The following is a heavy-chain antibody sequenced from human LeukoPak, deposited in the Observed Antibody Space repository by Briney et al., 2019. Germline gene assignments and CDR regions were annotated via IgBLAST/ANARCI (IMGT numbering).Heavy chain of an antibody. CDR2: IYTSGST. CDR1: GGSISSYY. V-gene: IGHV4-4*07. Sequence: SETLSLTCTVSGGSISSYYWSWIRQPAGKGLEWIGRIYTSGSTNYNPSLKSRVTTSVDTSKNQFSLKLSSVTAADTAVYYCAKDPSNTIFGVVTMDYWGQGTLVTVSS. CDR3: AKDPSNTIFGVVTMDY. J-gene: IGHJ4*02. D-gene: IGHD3-3*01.